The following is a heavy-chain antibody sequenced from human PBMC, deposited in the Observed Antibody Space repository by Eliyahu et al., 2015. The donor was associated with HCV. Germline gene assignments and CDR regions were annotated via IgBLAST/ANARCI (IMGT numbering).Heavy chain of an antibody. V-gene: IGHV3-9*01. D-gene: IGHD3-3*01. CDR1: GFTFDDYA. Sequence: EVQLVESGGGLIQPGRSLRLSCAASGFTFDDYAMHWVRQAPGKGLEWVSGISWNSGSIVYADSVKGRFTISRDNAKNSLYLQMNSLRAEDTALYYCAKGGDYDFWTTFDYWGQGTLVTVSS. CDR3: AKGGDYDFWTTFDY. CDR2: ISWNSGSI. J-gene: IGHJ4*02.